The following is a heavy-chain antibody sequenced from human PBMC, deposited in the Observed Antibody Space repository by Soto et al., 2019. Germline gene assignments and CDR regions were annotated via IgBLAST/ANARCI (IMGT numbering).Heavy chain of an antibody. CDR2: IWYDGSNK. V-gene: IGHV3-33*01. D-gene: IGHD1-26*01. J-gene: IGHJ5*02. CDR3: EAELGTNWFDP. Sequence: QVQLVESGGGVVQPGRSLRLSCAASGFTFSSYVMHWVRQAPDKGLEWVAVIWYDGSNKYYADSVKGRFTISRDNSKNTLDLQMNSLRAEATAVYYCEAELGTNWFDPWGQGTLVTVSS. CDR1: GFTFSSYV.